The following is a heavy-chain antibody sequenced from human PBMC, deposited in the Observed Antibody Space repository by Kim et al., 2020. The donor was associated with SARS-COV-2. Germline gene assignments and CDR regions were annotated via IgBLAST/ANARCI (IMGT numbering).Heavy chain of an antibody. D-gene: IGHD2-15*01. CDR3: ARDKYCSGGSCLDAFDI. V-gene: IGHV3-53*01. J-gene: IGHJ3*02. Sequence: VKGRFTISRDNSKNTLYLQMNSLRAEDTAVYYCARDKYCSGGSCLDAFDIWGQGTMVTVSS.